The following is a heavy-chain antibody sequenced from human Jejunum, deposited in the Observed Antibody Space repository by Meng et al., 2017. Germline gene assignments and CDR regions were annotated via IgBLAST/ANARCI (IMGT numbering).Heavy chain of an antibody. CDR3: ARTLPHSSGDKRGLDY. CDR2: INGDNGDT. D-gene: IGHD1-26*01. V-gene: IGHV1-18*01. Sequence: QGQRVQTGAELKKPGASVKVSCKASGYTFTSFAITWVRQAPGQGLEWMGWINGDNGDTNNQQNFQGRLIMTTDTSTSTAYMELRSLRSDDTAVYYCARTLPHSSGDKRGLDYWGQGTLVTVSS. CDR1: GYTFTSFA. J-gene: IGHJ4*02.